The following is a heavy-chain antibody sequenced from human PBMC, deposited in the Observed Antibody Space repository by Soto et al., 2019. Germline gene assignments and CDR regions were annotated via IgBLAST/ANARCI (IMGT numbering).Heavy chain of an antibody. V-gene: IGHV1-3*01. CDR2: INAGGGNT. CDR3: ARGEYSSGPTIDY. J-gene: IGHJ4*02. Sequence: ASVKVSCKASGYTFTTYTIHWVRQAPGQGLEWMAWINAGGGNTRYSQKFQDRVTITRDTSATTAYMDLSSLKSEDTAVYYCARGEYSSGPTIDYWGQGTLVTVS. CDR1: GYTFTTYT. D-gene: IGHD6-19*01.